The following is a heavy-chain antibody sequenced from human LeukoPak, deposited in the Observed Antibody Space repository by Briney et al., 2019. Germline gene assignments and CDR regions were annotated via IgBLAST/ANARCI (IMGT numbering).Heavy chain of an antibody. CDR2: IYTSGST. D-gene: IGHD2-2*01. J-gene: IGHJ5*02. CDR1: GGSIGSYY. Sequence: SETLSLTCTVSGGSIGSYYWSWIRQPAGKGLGWIGRIYTSGSTNYNPSLKSRVTMSVDTSKNQFSLKLSSVTAADTAVYYCARGTRRIVVVPAAETNYHWFDPWGQGTLVTVSS. CDR3: ARGTRRIVVVPAAETNYHWFDP. V-gene: IGHV4-4*07.